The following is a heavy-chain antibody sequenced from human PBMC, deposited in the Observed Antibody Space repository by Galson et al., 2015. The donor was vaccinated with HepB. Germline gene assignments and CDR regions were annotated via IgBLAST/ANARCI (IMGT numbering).Heavy chain of an antibody. D-gene: IGHD2-15*01. CDR2: IGSDNGET. J-gene: IGHJ4*01. Sequence: SVKVSCKASGYSFRHHGISWERQAPGQGLEWLGWIGSDNGETKYTEKFQGRVTMTTDISMSTSYMELRSLGSDDTAVYYCARAVLGSLYGDFDYWGQGTLITVSS. CDR3: ARAVLGSLYGDFDY. V-gene: IGHV1-18*04. CDR1: GYSFRHHG.